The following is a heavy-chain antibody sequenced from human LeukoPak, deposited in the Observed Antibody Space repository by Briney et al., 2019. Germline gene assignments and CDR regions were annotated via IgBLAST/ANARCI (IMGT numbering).Heavy chain of an antibody. D-gene: IGHD2-2*01. CDR2: IYHSGST. CDR1: GYSISSGYY. J-gene: IGHJ5*02. CDR3: ARKGPPLREDIVVVNWFDP. V-gene: IGHV4-38-2*01. Sequence: SETLSLTCAVSGYSISSGYYWGWIRQPPGKGLEWIGSIYHSGSTYYNPSLKSRVTISVDTSKNQFSLQLNSVTPEDTAVYYCARKGPPLREDIVVVNWFDPWGQGTLVTVSS.